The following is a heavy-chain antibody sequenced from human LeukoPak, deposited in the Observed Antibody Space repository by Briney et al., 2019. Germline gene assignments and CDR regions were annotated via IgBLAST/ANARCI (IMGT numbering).Heavy chain of an antibody. CDR2: ISASGGST. Sequence: GGSLRLSCAVSGFIFTTYAMSWVRQAPGKGLEWVSGISASGGSTYHADSVKGRFTISRDNSKNTVYLQMNSLTADDTAVYFCAKAIGTVARYYFDDWGQGTLVTVSS. D-gene: IGHD1-1*01. CDR1: GFIFTTYA. J-gene: IGHJ4*02. CDR3: AKAIGTVARYYFDD. V-gene: IGHV3-23*01.